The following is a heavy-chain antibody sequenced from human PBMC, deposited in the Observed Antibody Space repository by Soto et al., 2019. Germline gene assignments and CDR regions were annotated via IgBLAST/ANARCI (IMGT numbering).Heavy chain of an antibody. CDR2: ISKSGATP. D-gene: IGHD3-16*01. V-gene: IGHV3-23*01. J-gene: IGHJ3*02. CDR1: RFAFSSYD. CDR3: AKNQWGNVFDI. Sequence: GGSLRLSCAASRFAFSSYDMTWVRQAPGKGLEWVSTISKSGATPYYADSVRGRFTISRDNSKNTLHLQMNSLRAEDTALYYCAKNQWGNVFDIWGQGTMVTVSS.